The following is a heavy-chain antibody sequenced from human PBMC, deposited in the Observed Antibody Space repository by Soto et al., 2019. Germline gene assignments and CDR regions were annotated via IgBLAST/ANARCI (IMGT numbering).Heavy chain of an antibody. V-gene: IGHV1-3*01. CDR3: ARFLVRGLIKIDAFHI. CDR1: GYCFTTFS. Sequence: QVQLVQAGAEVKKPGASVKVSCKASGYCFTTFSIHCVRQAPGQRLEWMGCINSVNGNTKYSQKFQDRVSMTADTSATTAYMELSSLRSEDTAVYYCARFLVRGLIKIDAFHIWGQGTVVTVSS. D-gene: IGHD3-10*01. J-gene: IGHJ3*02. CDR2: INSVNGNT.